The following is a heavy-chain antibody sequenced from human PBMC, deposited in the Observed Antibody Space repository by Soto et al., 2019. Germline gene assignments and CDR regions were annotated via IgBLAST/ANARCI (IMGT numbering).Heavy chain of an antibody. CDR3: ARDLTRWFDP. CDR2: IYYTGDT. V-gene: IGHV4-61*01. Sequence: SETLSLTCTVSGGSVSSASYYWSWIRQPPGKGLEWIANIYYTGDTNCNPSLKSRVTISVDASKSQFSLKLSSVTAADTAVYYCARDLTRWFDPWGQGTLVTVS. J-gene: IGHJ5*02. CDR1: GGSVSSASYY. D-gene: IGHD3-9*01.